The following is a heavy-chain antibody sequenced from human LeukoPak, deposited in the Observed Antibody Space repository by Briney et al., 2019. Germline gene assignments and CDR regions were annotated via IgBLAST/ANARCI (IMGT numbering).Heavy chain of an antibody. CDR3: ARVKSYGSSGSTHFDY. V-gene: IGHV1-2*02. CDR2: INPNSGGT. Sequence: ASVKVSCKASGYTFTGYYMHWVRQAPGQGLGWMGWINPNSGGTNYAQKFQGRVTMTRDTSISTAYMELSRLRSDDTAVYYCARVKSYGSSGSTHFDYWGQGTLVTVSS. D-gene: IGHD3-22*01. J-gene: IGHJ4*02. CDR1: GYTFTGYY.